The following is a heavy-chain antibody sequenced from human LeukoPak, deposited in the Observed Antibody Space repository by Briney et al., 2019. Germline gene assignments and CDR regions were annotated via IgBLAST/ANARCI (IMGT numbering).Heavy chain of an antibody. D-gene: IGHD3-22*01. V-gene: IGHV1-8*01. CDR3: ARGLGDYYDTSDYYYAVPAH. J-gene: IGHJ4*02. Sequence: EASVKVSCKASGYTFTTYDITWARQATGQGLEWMGWMNPNSGDTAYAQKFQGRVAMTRDTSITTAYMELSSLRSEDTAVYYCARGLGDYYDTSDYYYAVPAHWGQGTLVTVSS. CDR1: GYTFTTYD. CDR2: MNPNSGDT.